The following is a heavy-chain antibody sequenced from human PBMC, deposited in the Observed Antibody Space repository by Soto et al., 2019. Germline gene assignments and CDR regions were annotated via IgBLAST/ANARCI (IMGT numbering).Heavy chain of an antibody. V-gene: IGHV3-23*01. D-gene: IGHD2-15*01. CDR2: IGPSGNT. J-gene: IGHJ6*02. Sequence: GESLKISCAASGFTFSNSGMRWVRQAPGQGLEWVSSIGPSGNTYYSAAGKGRFTISRDITKNTLFLQMDSLRAADTATYYCARILHNSCYNVMDVWGQGTTVTVSS. CDR1: GFTFSNSG. CDR3: ARILHNSCYNVMDV.